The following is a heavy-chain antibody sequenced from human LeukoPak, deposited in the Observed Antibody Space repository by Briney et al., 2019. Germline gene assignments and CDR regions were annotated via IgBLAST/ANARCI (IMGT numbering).Heavy chain of an antibody. J-gene: IGHJ5*02. V-gene: IGHV1-8*03. Sequence: ASVKVSCKASGYTFTSYDINWVRQAPGQGLEWMGWMNPNSGNTGYAQKFQGRVTITRNTSISTAYMELSSLRSEDTAVYYCARGDYCSSTSCSNWFDPWGQGTLVTVSS. CDR3: ARGDYCSSTSCSNWFDP. CDR2: MNPNSGNT. D-gene: IGHD2-2*01. CDR1: GYTFTSYD.